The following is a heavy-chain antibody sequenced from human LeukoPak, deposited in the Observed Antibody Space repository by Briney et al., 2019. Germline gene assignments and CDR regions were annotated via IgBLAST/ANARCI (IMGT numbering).Heavy chain of an antibody. CDR1: GFTFSSYA. CDR2: ISGSGGSK. CDR3: ANFDFWSGYRLRDY. D-gene: IGHD3-3*01. J-gene: IGHJ4*02. V-gene: IGHV3-23*01. Sequence: TGXXLRLSCAASGFTFSSYAMSWVRQAPGKGLEWVSAISGSGGSKYYADSVKGRGTIGRENSKNTLYLQMNSLRAEDTAVYYCANFDFWSGYRLRDYWGQGTLVTVSS.